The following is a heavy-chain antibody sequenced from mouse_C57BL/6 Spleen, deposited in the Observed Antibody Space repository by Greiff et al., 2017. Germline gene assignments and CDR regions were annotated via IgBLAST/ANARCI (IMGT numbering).Heavy chain of an antibody. Sequence: EVKLVESGGGLVKPGGSLKLSCAASGFTFSDYGMHWVRQAPEKGLEWVAYISSGSSTIYYADTVKGRFTISRDNAKNTLFLQMTSLRSEDTAMYYCARERTTVDYAMDYWGQGTSVTVSS. CDR2: ISSGSSTI. CDR3: ARERTTVDYAMDY. J-gene: IGHJ4*01. V-gene: IGHV5-17*01. CDR1: GFTFSDYG. D-gene: IGHD1-1*01.